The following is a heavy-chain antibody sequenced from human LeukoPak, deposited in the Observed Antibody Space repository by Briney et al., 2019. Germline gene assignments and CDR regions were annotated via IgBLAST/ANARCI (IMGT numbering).Heavy chain of an antibody. J-gene: IGHJ6*02. V-gene: IGHV4-31*03. Sequence: PSETLSLTCTVTGGSISSGGYSWSWIRQHPGKGLEWIGYIYYSGSTYYNPSLKSRVTISVDTSKNQFSLKLSSVTAADTAVYYCAVMDYGDYGMDVWGQGTTVTVSS. D-gene: IGHD4-17*01. CDR1: GGSISSGGYS. CDR3: AVMDYGDYGMDV. CDR2: IYYSGST.